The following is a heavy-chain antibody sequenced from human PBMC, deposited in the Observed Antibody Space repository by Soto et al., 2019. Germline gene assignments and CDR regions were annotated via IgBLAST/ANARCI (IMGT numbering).Heavy chain of an antibody. Sequence: QVQLQESGPGLVKPSETLSLTCTVSGVSISHFYWSWIRQSPGKGLEWIGYISDSGSTHYIPSLESRVTISVDSSKNLFSLRLSSVTATDTAVYDCARHIPRSGTVFDYWGQGTLVTVSS. CDR2: ISDSGST. V-gene: IGHV4-59*08. CDR3: ARHIPRSGTVFDY. D-gene: IGHD6-13*01. J-gene: IGHJ4*02. CDR1: GVSISHFY.